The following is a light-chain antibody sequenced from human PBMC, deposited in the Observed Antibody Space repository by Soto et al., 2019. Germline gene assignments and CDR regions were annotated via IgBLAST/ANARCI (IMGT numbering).Light chain of an antibody. CDR2: GAS. CDR1: QGISNE. Sequence: IPMTQSPSSLSASVGDRVTITCRAGQGISNELGWYQQKPGKAPKLLISGASRLQSGVPSRFSGSGSGRDFALTISSLPPEDSATYYCLQDYVYPLTFGGGTKVEIK. V-gene: IGKV1-6*01. CDR3: LQDYVYPLT. J-gene: IGKJ4*01.